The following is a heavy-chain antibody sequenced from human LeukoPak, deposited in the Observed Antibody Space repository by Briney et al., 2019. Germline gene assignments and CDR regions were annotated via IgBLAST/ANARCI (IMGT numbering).Heavy chain of an antibody. Sequence: ASVKVSCKASGYTFTSYDINWVRQATRQGLEWMGWMNPNSGNTGYAQKFQGRVTMTRNTSISTAYVELSSLRSEDTAVYYCARSVEYCSSTSCYDYFDYWGQGTLVTVSS. CDR2: MNPNSGNT. J-gene: IGHJ4*02. CDR1: GYTFTSYD. V-gene: IGHV1-8*01. CDR3: ARSVEYCSSTSCYDYFDY. D-gene: IGHD2-2*01.